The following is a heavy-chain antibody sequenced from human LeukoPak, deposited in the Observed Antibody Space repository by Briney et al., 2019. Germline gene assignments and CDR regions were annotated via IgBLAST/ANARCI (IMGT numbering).Heavy chain of an antibody. D-gene: IGHD2-2*01. Sequence: ASVKVSCKASGYTFTSYGISWVRQAPGQGLEWMGWISAYNGNTNYAQKLQGRVTMTTDTSTSTAYMELRSLRSDDTAVYYCARDLMYCDTMSCYDGDFDYWGQGTPVTVSS. J-gene: IGHJ4*02. CDR3: ARDLMYCDTMSCYDGDFDY. CDR1: GYTFTSYG. V-gene: IGHV1-18*01. CDR2: ISAYNGNT.